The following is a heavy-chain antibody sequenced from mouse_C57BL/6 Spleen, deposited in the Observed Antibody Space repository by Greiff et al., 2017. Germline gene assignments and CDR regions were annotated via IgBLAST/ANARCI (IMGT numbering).Heavy chain of an antibody. Sequence: EVHLVESGPELVKPGASVKISCKASGYSFTDYNMNWVKQSNGKSLEWIGVINPNYGTTSYNQKFKGKATLTVDQSASTAYMQLNSLTSEYSAVYYCARGRYGNYYFDYWGQGTTLTVSS. D-gene: IGHD2-1*01. CDR3: ARGRYGNYYFDY. V-gene: IGHV1-39*01. CDR2: INPNYGTT. J-gene: IGHJ2*01. CDR1: GYSFTDYN.